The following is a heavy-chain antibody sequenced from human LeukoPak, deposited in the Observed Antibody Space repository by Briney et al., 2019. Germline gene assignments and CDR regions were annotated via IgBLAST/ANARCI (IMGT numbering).Heavy chain of an antibody. CDR2: IKQDGSEK. Sequence: GGSLRLSCAASGFTFTSYWMSRVRQAPGKGLEWVANIKQDGSEKYYVDSVKGRFTISRDNAKNSLYLQMNSLRAEDTAVYYCARDAGGWGYYFDYWGQGTLVTVSS. J-gene: IGHJ4*02. D-gene: IGHD6-19*01. V-gene: IGHV3-7*04. CDR3: ARDAGGWGYYFDY. CDR1: GFTFTSYW.